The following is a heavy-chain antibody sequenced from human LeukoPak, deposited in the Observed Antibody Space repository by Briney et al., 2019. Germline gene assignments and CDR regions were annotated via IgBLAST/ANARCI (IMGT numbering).Heavy chain of an antibody. CDR3: AKLSPYSGYAVDY. CDR2: ISYDGSNK. D-gene: IGHD5-12*01. V-gene: IGHV3-30*18. J-gene: IGHJ4*02. Sequence: GGSLRLSCAASGFTLSSYGMHWVRQAPGKGLEWVAVISYDGSNKYYADSVKGRFTISRDNSKNTLYLQMNSLRAEDTAVYYCAKLSPYSGYAVDYWGQGTLVTVSS. CDR1: GFTLSSYG.